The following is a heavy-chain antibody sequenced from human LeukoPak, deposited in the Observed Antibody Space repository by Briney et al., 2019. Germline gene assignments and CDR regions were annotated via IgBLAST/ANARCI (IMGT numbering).Heavy chain of an antibody. Sequence: GGSLRLSCTVSGFTVSSNSMSWVRQAPGKGLEWVSFIYSDNTHYSDSVKGRFTISRDNSKNTLYLQMNSLRAEDTAVYYCAKSRTGFDPWGQGTLVTVSS. V-gene: IGHV3-53*01. D-gene: IGHD3/OR15-3a*01. CDR1: GFTVSSNS. CDR2: IYSDNT. CDR3: AKSRTGFDP. J-gene: IGHJ5*02.